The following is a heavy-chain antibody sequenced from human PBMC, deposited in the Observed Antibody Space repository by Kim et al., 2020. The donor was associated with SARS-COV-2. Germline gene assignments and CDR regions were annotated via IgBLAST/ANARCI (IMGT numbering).Heavy chain of an antibody. V-gene: IGHV3-7*01. CDR2: IKQDGSRK. J-gene: IGHJ4*02. CDR1: GFTFTGYW. D-gene: IGHD3-16*01. CDR3: AREGIGGFDY. Sequence: GGSLRLSCAASGFTFTGYWMSYVRQAPGKGLEFVANIKQDGSRKSYVDSVKGRFTISRDNAKSSIYLQMNSLRAEDTAVYYCAREGIGGFDYWGQGTLVT.